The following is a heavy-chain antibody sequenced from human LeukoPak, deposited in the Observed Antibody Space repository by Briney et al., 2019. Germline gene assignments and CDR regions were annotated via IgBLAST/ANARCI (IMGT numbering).Heavy chain of an antibody. CDR1: GYTFTSYD. CDR2: MNPNSGNT. J-gene: IGHJ5*02. D-gene: IGHD3-9*01. Sequence: ASVKVSCKASGYTFTSYDINWVRQATGQGLEWMGWMNPNSGNTGYAQKFQGRVTMTRNTSISTAYMELSSVRSEDTAVYYCARAGYDILTGSNWFDPWGQGTLVTVSS. CDR3: ARAGYDILTGSNWFDP. V-gene: IGHV1-8*01.